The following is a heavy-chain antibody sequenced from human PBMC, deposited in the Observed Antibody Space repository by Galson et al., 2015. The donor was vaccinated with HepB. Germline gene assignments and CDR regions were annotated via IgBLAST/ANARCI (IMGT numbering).Heavy chain of an antibody. CDR1: GYSFTNYW. CDR2: IYPGDSDT. Sequence: QSGAEVKKPGESLKISCKGSGYSFTNYWIGWVRQMPGKGLEWMGIIYPGDSDTRCSPSFQGQVTISADKSISTAYLQWSSLKASDTAMYYCARHRDCSGGSCYWFNPWGQGTLVTVSS. V-gene: IGHV5-51*01. D-gene: IGHD2-15*01. CDR3: ARHRDCSGGSCYWFNP. J-gene: IGHJ5*02.